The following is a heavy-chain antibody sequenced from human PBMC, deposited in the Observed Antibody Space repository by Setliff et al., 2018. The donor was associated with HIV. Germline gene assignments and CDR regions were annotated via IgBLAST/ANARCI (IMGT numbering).Heavy chain of an antibody. V-gene: IGHV4-39*07. CDR3: ARVWPDGSGYSWFDP. CDR1: GDSISSSAYY. D-gene: IGHD3-22*01. CDR2: MHNSGTS. Sequence: SETLSLTCTVSGDSISSSAYYWGWIRQPPGKGLEWIGSMHNSGTSYYNPSLKSRVTISVDTSKNQLSLKLNSVTAADTAVYSCARVWPDGSGYSWFDPWGQGTLVTVSS. J-gene: IGHJ5*02.